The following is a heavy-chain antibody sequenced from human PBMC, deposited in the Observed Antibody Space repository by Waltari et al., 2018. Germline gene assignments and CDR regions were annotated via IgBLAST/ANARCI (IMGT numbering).Heavy chain of an antibody. J-gene: IGHJ2*01. CDR3: ARDSDLVLRYFDL. CDR2: IYYSGST. V-gene: IGHV4-31*03. Sequence: QVQLQESGPGLVKPSQTLSLTCTVSGGSISRGGYYWSWIRQPPGKGLEWIGYIYYSGSTYYNPSLKSRVTISVDTSKNQFSLKLSSVTAADTAVYYCARDSDLVLRYFDLWGRGTLVTVSS. CDR1: GGSISRGGYY. D-gene: IGHD1-26*01.